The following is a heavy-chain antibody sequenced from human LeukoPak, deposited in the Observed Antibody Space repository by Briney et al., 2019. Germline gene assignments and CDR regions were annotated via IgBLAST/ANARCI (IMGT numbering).Heavy chain of an antibody. J-gene: IGHJ4*02. CDR2: INTNTGNP. Sequence: EASVKVSCKASGYTFTSYAMNWVRQAPGQGLEWMGWINTNTGNPTYAQGFTGRFVFSLDTSVSTAYLQISSLKAEDTAVYYCATDAPTGYCSGGSCFLVDYWGQGTLVTVSS. CDR1: GYTFTSYA. D-gene: IGHD2-15*01. CDR3: ATDAPTGYCSGGSCFLVDY. V-gene: IGHV7-4-1*02.